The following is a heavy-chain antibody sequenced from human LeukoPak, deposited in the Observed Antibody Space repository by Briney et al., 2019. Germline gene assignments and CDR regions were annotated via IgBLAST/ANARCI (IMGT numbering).Heavy chain of an antibody. CDR2: IYYTGST. CDR3: ARSQNYYGSGDY. J-gene: IGHJ4*02. CDR1: GGSVSSGDYS. D-gene: IGHD3-10*01. Sequence: SETLSLTCAVSGGSVSSGDYSWSWLRQPPGRALEWIGCIYYTGSTYYNPSLEGRVTISVDTSRNHFSVKLNSVTAADTAVYYCARSQNYYGSGDYWSQGTLVTVSS. V-gene: IGHV4-61*03.